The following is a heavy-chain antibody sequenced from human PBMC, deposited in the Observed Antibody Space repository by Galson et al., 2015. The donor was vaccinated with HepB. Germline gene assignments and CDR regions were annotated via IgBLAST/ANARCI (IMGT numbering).Heavy chain of an antibody. V-gene: IGHV1-2*02. Sequence: SVKVSCKASGYTFTDYYMNWLRQAPGQGLEWMGWINPNSGGTNYAQQFQGRVTMTRDTSFSIAYMEVSMLRSDDTAVYFCAKGGFGDPLSWSDPWGQGTLVTVSS. CDR1: GYTFTDYY. D-gene: IGHD4-17*01. CDR3: AKGGFGDPLSWSDP. J-gene: IGHJ5*02. CDR2: INPNSGGT.